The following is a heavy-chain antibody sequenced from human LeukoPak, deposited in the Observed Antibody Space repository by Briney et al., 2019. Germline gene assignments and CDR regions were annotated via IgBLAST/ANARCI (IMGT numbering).Heavy chain of an antibody. V-gene: IGHV3-7*01. CDR3: ASGFLDDFWSGHF. D-gene: IGHD3-3*01. CDR1: GFSFSTHW. J-gene: IGHJ4*02. CDR2: IKYDGSEK. Sequence: GGSLRLSCAASGFSFSTHWMSWVRLAPGKGPEWVANIKYDGSEKYYVDSVKGRFTISRDNAKTSLYLHMNSLRAEDTAEYYCASGFLDDFWSGHFWGQGTLVTVSS.